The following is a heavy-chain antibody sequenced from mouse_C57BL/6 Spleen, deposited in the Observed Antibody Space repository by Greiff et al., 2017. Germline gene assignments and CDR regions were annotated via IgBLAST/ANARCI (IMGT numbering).Heavy chain of an antibody. CDR1: GYTFTSDW. Sequence: VLLQQSGAELVMPGASVKLSCKASGYTFTSDWRHWVKQRPGQGLEWIGEIDPSDSYTNYNPKFKGKSTFTVEQSSSPGYMQLSSLTSEDSAVYYCARWDGYYRYFDVWGTGTTVTVSS. CDR2: IDPSDSYT. D-gene: IGHD2-3*01. J-gene: IGHJ1*03. CDR3: ARWDGYYRYFDV. V-gene: IGHV1-69*01.